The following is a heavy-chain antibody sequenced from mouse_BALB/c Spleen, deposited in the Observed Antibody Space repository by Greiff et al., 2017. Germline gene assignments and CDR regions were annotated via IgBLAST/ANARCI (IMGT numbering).Heavy chain of an antibody. CDR2: ISSGGST. V-gene: IGHV5-6-5*01. Sequence: EVQLVESGGGLVKPGGSLKLSCAASGFTFSSYAMSWVRQTPEKRLEWVASISSGGSTYYPDSVKGRFTISRDNARNILYLQMSSLRSEDTAMYYCARGNYRYYAMDYWGQGTSVTVSS. J-gene: IGHJ4*01. D-gene: IGHD2-14*01. CDR3: ARGNYRYYAMDY. CDR1: GFTFSSYA.